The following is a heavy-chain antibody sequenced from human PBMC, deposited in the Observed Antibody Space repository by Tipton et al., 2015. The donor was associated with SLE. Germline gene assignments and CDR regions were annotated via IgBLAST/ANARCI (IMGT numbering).Heavy chain of an antibody. D-gene: IGHD2-8*02. J-gene: IGHJ4*02. CDR2: ISYTGST. CDR1: GGSIGSDH. Sequence: TLSLTCTVSGGSIGSDHWSWIRQPPGRGPEWIGYISYTGSTKYNPSLKSRISISLDTSKNQFSLKLSSVTAADTAVYYCARDVGGYNTGWFPYYFDYWGQGTLVTVSS. V-gene: IGHV4-59*12. CDR3: ARDVGGYNTGWFPYYFDY.